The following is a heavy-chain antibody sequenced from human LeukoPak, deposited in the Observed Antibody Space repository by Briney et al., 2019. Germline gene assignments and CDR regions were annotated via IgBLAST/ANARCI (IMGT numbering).Heavy chain of an antibody. D-gene: IGHD6-19*01. CDR3: ATTPSVAVAEAWDY. J-gene: IGHJ4*02. CDR2: IHSGGST. CDR1: GFTFSSYA. V-gene: IGHV3-23*01. Sequence: GGSLRLSCAASGFTFSSYAMSWVRQAPGKGLEWVSVIHSGGSTYYADSVKGRFIISRDNSKNMLYLQMNSLRSDDTAVYYCATTPSVAVAEAWDYWGQGTLVTVSS.